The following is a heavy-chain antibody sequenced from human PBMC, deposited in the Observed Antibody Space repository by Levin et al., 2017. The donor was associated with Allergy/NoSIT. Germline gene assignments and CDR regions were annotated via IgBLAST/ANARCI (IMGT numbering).Heavy chain of an antibody. Sequence: AGGSLRLSCAASGFTFSNYAMHWVRQAPGKGLDWVAAISYDDSKKYYADSVRGRFTISRDNSKNTLYLQMNSLRAEDTAVYYCARDMRAWGVVVINGDNDYWGQGTLVTVSS. CDR1: GFTFSNYA. J-gene: IGHJ4*02. V-gene: IGHV3-30*04. D-gene: IGHD3-22*01. CDR2: ISYDDSKK. CDR3: ARDMRAWGVVVINGDNDY.